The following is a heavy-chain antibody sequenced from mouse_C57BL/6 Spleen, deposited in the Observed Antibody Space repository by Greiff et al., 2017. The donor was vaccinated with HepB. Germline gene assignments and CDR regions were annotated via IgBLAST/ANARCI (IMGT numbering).Heavy chain of an antibody. CDR1: GYAFSSSW. V-gene: IGHV1-82*01. CDR2: IYPGDGDT. D-gene: IGHD2-1*01. J-gene: IGHJ4*01. CDR3: ASYGNFYYAMDY. Sequence: QVQLKESGPELVKPGASVKISCKASGYAFSSSWMNWVKQRPGKGLEWIGRIYPGDGDTNYNGKFKGKATLTADKSSSTAYMQLSSLTSEDSAVYFCASYGNFYYAMDYWGQGTSVTVSS.